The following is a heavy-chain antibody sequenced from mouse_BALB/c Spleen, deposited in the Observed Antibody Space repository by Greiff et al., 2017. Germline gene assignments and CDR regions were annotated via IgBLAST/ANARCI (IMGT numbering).Heavy chain of an antibody. Sequence: EVQLVESGGGLVQPGGSLKLSCAASGFTFSSYAMSWVRQTPEKRLEWVATISSGGSYTYYPDSVKGRFTISRDNAKNTLYLQMSSLRSEDTAMYYCARGYYGSNYFDYWGQGTTLTVSS. V-gene: IGHV5-9-3*01. D-gene: IGHD1-1*01. CDR1: GFTFSSYA. CDR2: ISSGGSYT. CDR3: ARGYYGSNYFDY. J-gene: IGHJ2*01.